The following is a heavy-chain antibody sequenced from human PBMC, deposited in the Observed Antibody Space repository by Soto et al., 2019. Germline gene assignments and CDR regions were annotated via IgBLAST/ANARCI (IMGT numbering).Heavy chain of an antibody. V-gene: IGHV4-34*01. CDR2: INHSGST. J-gene: IGHJ4*02. Sequence: SETLSLTCAVYGGSFSGYYWSWIRQPPGKGLEWIGEINHSGSTNYNPSLKSRVTISVDTSKNQFSLKLSSVTAADTAVYYCARDVGGYDGGRYYFDVWGQGTLVTVSS. D-gene: IGHD5-12*01. CDR1: GGSFSGYY. CDR3: ARDVGGYDGGRYYFDV.